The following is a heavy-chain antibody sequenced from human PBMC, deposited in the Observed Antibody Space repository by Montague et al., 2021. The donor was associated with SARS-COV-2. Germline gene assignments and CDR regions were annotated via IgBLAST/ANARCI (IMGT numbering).Heavy chain of an antibody. CDR1: GGSINSCRYY. Sequence: SETLSLTCTVSGGSINSCRYYWGWIRQPPGQGLVWIVSIYYSGSTYYTPSLQIPVTISVATSKNHFSLKPSSVTAADTAVYYCARQPITTMILVVITQPCRYFDLWGRGTLVTVSS. D-gene: IGHD3-22*01. J-gene: IGHJ2*01. V-gene: IGHV4-39*01. CDR2: IYYSGST. CDR3: ARQPITTMILVVITQPCRYFDL.